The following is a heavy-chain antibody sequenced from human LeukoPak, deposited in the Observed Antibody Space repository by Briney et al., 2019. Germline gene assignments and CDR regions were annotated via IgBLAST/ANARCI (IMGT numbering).Heavy chain of an antibody. Sequence: GGSLRLSCAASGFTFDDYAMHWVRQVPGKSLEWVSFISGEGSSTYYADSVKGRFTISRDNSKNSLYLQMNSLKTEDTAFYYCSKDKGYSFGYSSGMDACGQGTTVTVSS. CDR1: GFTFDDYA. CDR3: SKDKGYSFGYSSGMDA. D-gene: IGHD5-18*01. J-gene: IGHJ6*02. CDR2: ISGEGSST. V-gene: IGHV3-43*02.